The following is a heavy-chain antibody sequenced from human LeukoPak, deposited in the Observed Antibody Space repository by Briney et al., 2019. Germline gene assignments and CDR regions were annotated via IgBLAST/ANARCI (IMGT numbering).Heavy chain of an antibody. Sequence: GASVKVSCKASGYTFTSYDINWVRQATGQGLEWMGWMNPNSGNTGYAQKFQGRVTMTRNTSISTAYMELSSLRSEDTAVYYCARVPPTRDGYFFDYWGQGTLVTVSS. CDR1: GYTFTSYD. CDR2: MNPNSGNT. CDR3: ARVPPTRDGYFFDY. V-gene: IGHV1-8*01. J-gene: IGHJ4*02. D-gene: IGHD3-22*01.